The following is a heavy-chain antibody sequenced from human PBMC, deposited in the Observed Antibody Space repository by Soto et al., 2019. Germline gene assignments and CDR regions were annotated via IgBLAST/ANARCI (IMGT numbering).Heavy chain of an antibody. CDR3: ARGIAAAGYNWFDP. CDR2: MNPNSGNT. V-gene: IGHV1-8*01. D-gene: IGHD6-13*01. Sequence: ASVNVSCKASGYTFTSYDINWVRQATGQGLEWMGWMNPNSGNTGYAQKFQGRVTMTRNTSISTTYMELSSLRSEDTAVYYCARGIAAAGYNWFDPWGQGTLVTVSS. J-gene: IGHJ5*02. CDR1: GYTFTSYD.